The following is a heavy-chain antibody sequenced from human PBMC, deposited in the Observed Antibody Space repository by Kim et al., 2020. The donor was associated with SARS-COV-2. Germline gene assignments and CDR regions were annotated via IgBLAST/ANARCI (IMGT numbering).Heavy chain of an antibody. V-gene: IGHV3-11*03. J-gene: IGHJ4*02. Sequence: STDTSYADSVKGRFTISRDNAKNSLYLQMSSLRVEDTAVYYCVKSSRVFDFWGQGTLVTVSS. CDR3: VKSSRVFDF. CDR2: STDT. D-gene: IGHD6-6*01.